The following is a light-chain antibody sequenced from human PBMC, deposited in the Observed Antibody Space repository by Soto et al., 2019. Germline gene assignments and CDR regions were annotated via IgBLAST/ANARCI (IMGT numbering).Light chain of an antibody. CDR2: DVS. J-gene: IGLJ2*01. V-gene: IGLV2-11*01. CDR3: CSYAGRIVV. Sequence: QSALTQPRSVSGSPGQSVTISCTGTSSDVGGYNYVSWYQQHPGKAPKLMIYDVSKRPAGVPDRFSGSKSGNTASLTISGLHAEDEADYYCCSYAGRIVVFGGGTKLTVL. CDR1: SSDVGGYNY.